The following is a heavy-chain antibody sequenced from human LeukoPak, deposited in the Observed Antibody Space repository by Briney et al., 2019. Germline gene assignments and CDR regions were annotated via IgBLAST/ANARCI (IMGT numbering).Heavy chain of an antibody. CDR3: ARHTNPTFDY. CDR1: GYTFTSHD. CDR2: INPRTGDR. J-gene: IGHJ4*02. D-gene: IGHD2-2*01. Sequence: ASVTVSCKASGYTFTSHDINWVRQASGQGPEWMGWINPRTGDRGYAQKFQGRVTITRSTSMNTAYMELSSLRSEDTAVYYCARHTNPTFDYWGQGTLVTVSS. V-gene: IGHV1-8*01.